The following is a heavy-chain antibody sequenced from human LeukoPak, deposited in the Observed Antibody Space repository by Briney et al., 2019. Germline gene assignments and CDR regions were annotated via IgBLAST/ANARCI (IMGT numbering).Heavy chain of an antibody. D-gene: IGHD3-10*01. V-gene: IGHV3-30*18. J-gene: IGHJ3*02. CDR1: GFTFSSYG. Sequence: PGGSLRLSCAPSGFTFSSYGMHWVRQPPGKGLEWVAVISYDGSNKYYADSVKGRFTISRDNSKNTLYLQMNSLRAEDTAVYYCAKPPLVPTYYYGSGSYRGRIDAFDIWGQGTMVTVSS. CDR3: AKPPLVPTYYYGSGSYRGRIDAFDI. CDR2: ISYDGSNK.